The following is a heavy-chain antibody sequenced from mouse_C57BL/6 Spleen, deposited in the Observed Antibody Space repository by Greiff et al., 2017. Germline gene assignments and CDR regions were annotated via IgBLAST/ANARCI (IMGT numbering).Heavy chain of an antibody. CDR3: TATAVGGGEY. CDR1: GYTFTGYW. V-gene: IGHV1-9*01. J-gene: IGHJ4*01. CDR2: ILPGSGDT. D-gene: IGHD1-1*01. Sequence: VQLQQSGAELMKPGASVKLSCKATGYTFTGYWIEWVKQRPGHGLEWIGEILPGSGDTDYNEKFKGKATFTADTSANTAYLQLSSLATEDSAIYYCTATAVGGGEYWGQGTSVTGSS.